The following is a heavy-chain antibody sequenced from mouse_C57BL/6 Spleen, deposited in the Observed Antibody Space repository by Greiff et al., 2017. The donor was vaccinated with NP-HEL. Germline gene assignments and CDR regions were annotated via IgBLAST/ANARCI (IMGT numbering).Heavy chain of an antibody. D-gene: IGHD1-1*01. V-gene: IGHV1-22*01. J-gene: IGHJ2*01. CDR1: GYTFTDYN. CDR3: ARWIITTVVATSNFDY. CDR2: INPNNGGT. Sequence: EVQLQQSGPELVKPGASVKMSCKASGYTFTDYNMHWVKQSHGKSLEWIGYINPNNGGTSYNQKFKGKATLTVNKSSSKAYMELRSLTSEDSAVYYCARWIITTVVATSNFDYWGQGTTLTVSS.